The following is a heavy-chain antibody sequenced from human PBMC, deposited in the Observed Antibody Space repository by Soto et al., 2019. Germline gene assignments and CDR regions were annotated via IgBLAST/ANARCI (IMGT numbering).Heavy chain of an antibody. CDR1: GGSISYEYYH. CDR2: IHYSGSI. V-gene: IGHV4-30-4*08. J-gene: IGHJ6*02. CDR3: AREDDRGHRDYYGLDV. Sequence: PSETLSLTCSVSGGSISYEYYHWTWIRQSPGKGLEWIGYIHYSGSIMYNPSFKSRVTISVDTSKNQFSLQLSSVTAADTAVYFCAREDDRGHRDYYGLDVWGQGTTVTVSS. D-gene: IGHD1-1*01.